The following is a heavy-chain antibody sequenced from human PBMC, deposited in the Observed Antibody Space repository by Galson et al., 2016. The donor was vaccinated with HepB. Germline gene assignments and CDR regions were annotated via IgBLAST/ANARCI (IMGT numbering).Heavy chain of an antibody. Sequence: ETLSLTCAVSGGSIRTGDWWSWVRQSPVKGLEWIGEILHLGSANYHPSLKGRVSMSIDTTENQFSLTLNSVTAADTAVYFCARTSSVAAGMLDSWGQGILVTVSS. V-gene: IGHV4-4*01. CDR2: ILHLGSA. J-gene: IGHJ4*02. CDR1: GGSIRTGDW. D-gene: IGHD6-13*01. CDR3: ARTSSVAAGMLDS.